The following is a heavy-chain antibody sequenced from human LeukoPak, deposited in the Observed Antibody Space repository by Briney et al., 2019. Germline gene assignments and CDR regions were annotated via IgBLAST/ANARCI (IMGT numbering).Heavy chain of an antibody. D-gene: IGHD3-3*01. V-gene: IGHV7-4-1*02. CDR1: GYTFTQFA. J-gene: IGHJ4*02. Sequence: ASVKVSCKSSGYTFTQFAINWMRQAPGQGLEWLGWVNMYTVIPTYAQGFTGRFVFSLDTSVSTAYLQISSLKAEDTAVYYCARDAPDGGVSKFDYWGQGTLVTVSS. CDR3: ARDAPDGGVSKFDY. CDR2: VNMYTVIP.